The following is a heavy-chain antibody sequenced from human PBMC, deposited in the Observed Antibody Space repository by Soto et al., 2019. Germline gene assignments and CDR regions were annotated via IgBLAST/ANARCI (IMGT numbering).Heavy chain of an antibody. V-gene: IGHV4-59*01. D-gene: IGHD2-15*01. CDR2: IYYSGST. CDR1: GGSIISYY. Sequence: SETLSLTCTVSGGSIISYYWSWIRQPPGKGLEWIGYIYYSGSTNYNPSLKSRVTISVDTSKNQFSLKLSSVTAADTAVYYCARDRSIVVVVAPKHHYHYYGMDVWGQGTTVTVSS. CDR3: ARDRSIVVVVAPKHHYHYYGMDV. J-gene: IGHJ6*02.